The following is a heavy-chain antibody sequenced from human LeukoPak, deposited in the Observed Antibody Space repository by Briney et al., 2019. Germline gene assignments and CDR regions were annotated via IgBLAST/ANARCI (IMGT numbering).Heavy chain of an antibody. CDR3: VRDLNWAFDY. D-gene: IGHD3-16*01. J-gene: IGHJ4*02. V-gene: IGHV3-48*03. CDR1: GFTFSSYE. CDR2: IGTSGSPI. Sequence: PGGSLRLSCVASGFTFSSYEINWVRQAPGKGLEWVSHIGTSGSPIYYADSVKGRFTISRDNAKNSLYLQINSLRAGDTAVYYCVRDLNWAFDYWGQGTLVTVSS.